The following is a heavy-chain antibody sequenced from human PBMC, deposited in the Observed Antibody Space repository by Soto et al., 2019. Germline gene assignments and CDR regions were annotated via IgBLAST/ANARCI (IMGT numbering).Heavy chain of an antibody. V-gene: IGHV3-48*01. Sequence: EVQLVESGEGLIKPGGSLRLSCAASGFTFSSYSMNWVRQAPGKGLEWVSYISSSSSTIYYADSVKGRFTISRDNAKNSLYLQMNILRAEDTAVYYCARDSAFDIWGQGTMVTVSS. CDR2: ISSSSSTI. CDR1: GFTFSSYS. J-gene: IGHJ3*02. CDR3: ARDSAFDI.